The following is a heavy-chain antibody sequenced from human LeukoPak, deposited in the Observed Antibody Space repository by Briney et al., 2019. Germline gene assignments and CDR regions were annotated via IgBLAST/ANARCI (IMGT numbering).Heavy chain of an antibody. CDR3: ARGAAVRYSGYDSDY. J-gene: IGHJ4*02. V-gene: IGHV4-59*01. CDR2: IYYSGST. CDR1: GGSLSSYY. Sequence: PSETLSLTCTVSGGSLSSYYWSWIRQPPGKGLEWIWYIYYSGSTNYNPSLKSRVTISVDTSKNQFSLKLSSLTAADTAVYYCARGAAVRYSGYDSDYWGQGTLVTVSS. D-gene: IGHD5-12*01.